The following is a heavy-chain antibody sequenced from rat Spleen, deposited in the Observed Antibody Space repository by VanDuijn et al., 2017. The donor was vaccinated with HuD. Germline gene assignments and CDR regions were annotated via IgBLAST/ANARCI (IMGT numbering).Heavy chain of an antibody. Sequence: QVQLKESGPGLVQPSQTLSLTCTVSGFSLTSNGVSWVRQPPGKGLEWIAAISSGGSTYYNSALKSRLSISRDTSKSQVFLKMNSLQTEDTAIYFCTLPYNNLAYWGQGTLVTVSS. J-gene: IGHJ3*01. V-gene: IGHV2S12*01. CDR1: GFSLTSNG. D-gene: IGHD1-10*01. CDR3: TLPYNNLAY. CDR2: ISSGGST.